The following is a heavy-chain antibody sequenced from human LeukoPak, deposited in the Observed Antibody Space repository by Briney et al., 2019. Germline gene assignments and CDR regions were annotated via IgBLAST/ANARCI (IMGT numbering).Heavy chain of an antibody. J-gene: IGHJ4*02. V-gene: IGHV4-39*07. Sequence: SETLSLTCTVSGGSISSSSYYWGWIRQPPGKGLEWIGSIYYSGSTYYNPSLKSRVTISVDTSKNQFSLKLSSVTAADTAVYYCARRGAVAGTGLDYWGQGTLVTVSS. CDR2: IYYSGST. CDR1: GGSISSSSYY. D-gene: IGHD6-19*01. CDR3: ARRGAVAGTGLDY.